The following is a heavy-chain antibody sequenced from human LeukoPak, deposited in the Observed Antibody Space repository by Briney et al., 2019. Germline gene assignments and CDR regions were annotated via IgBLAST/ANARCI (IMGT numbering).Heavy chain of an antibody. CDR1: GFTFSSSG. CDR3: AKDRWGYYDSSGDYYGGFDY. D-gene: IGHD3-22*01. J-gene: IGHJ4*02. CDR2: IRYDGSNK. V-gene: IGHV3-30*02. Sequence: GGSLRLSCAASGFTFSSSGMHWVRQAPGKGLDWVAFIRYDGSNKYYVDSVKGRFTISRDNSKNTLYLQMNSLRVEDTAVYYCAKDRWGYYDSSGDYYGGFDYWGQGTLVTVSS.